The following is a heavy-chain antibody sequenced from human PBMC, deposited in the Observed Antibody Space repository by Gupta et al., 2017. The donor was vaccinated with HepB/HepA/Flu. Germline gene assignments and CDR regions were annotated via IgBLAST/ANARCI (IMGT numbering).Heavy chain of an antibody. Sequence: QVQLVESGGGVVQPGRSLRLSCAASGFSFSSYGMHWVRQAPGKGLEWVAVIWYDGSNKYYADSVKGRFTISRDNSKNTLYLQMNSLRAEDTAVYYCARDPDCTSSSCYSWYFDLWGRGTLVTVSS. V-gene: IGHV3-33*01. D-gene: IGHD2-2*02. CDR1: GFSFSSYG. CDR3: ARDPDCTSSSCYSWYFDL. CDR2: IWYDGSNK. J-gene: IGHJ2*01.